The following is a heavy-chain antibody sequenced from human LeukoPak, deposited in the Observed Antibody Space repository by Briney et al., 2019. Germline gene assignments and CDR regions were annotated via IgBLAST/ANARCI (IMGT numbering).Heavy chain of an antibody. CDR1: GGSFSGYY. CDR2: INHSGST. D-gene: IGHD6-25*01. Sequence: PSETLSLTCAVYGGSFSGYYWSWIRQPPGKGLEWIGEINHSGSTNYNPSLKSRVTISVDTSKNQFSLKLSSVTAADTAVYYCARVLSRLPQRWGQGTLVTVSS. CDR3: ARVLSRLPQR. V-gene: IGHV4-34*01. J-gene: IGHJ4*02.